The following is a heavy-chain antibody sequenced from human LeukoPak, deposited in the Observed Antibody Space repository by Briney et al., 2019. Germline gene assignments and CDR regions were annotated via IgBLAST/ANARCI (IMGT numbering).Heavy chain of an antibody. V-gene: IGHV3-33*01. Sequence: GRSLRLSCAASGFTFSSYSMHWVRQAPGKGLEWVAVIWYDGSNKYYADSVKGRFTISRDNSKNTLYLQMNSLRAEDTAVYYCAREWHSYYYGIDVWGQGTAVTVSS. CDR3: AREWHSYYYGIDV. CDR1: GFTFSSYS. J-gene: IGHJ6*02. CDR2: IWYDGSNK. D-gene: IGHD3-3*02.